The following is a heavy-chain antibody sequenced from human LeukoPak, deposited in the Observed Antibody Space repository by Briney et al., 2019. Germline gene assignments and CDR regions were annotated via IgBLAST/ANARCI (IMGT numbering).Heavy chain of an antibody. D-gene: IGHD2-8*02. CDR3: ARGLVGPDY. Sequence: GGSLRLSCAASEFIFSSHWMHWVRQAPGKGLVWVSRINNDGSDTTYADSVKGRFTISRDNAKNTLYLQMNSLRAEDTAVYYCARGLVGPDYWGQGTLVTVSS. V-gene: IGHV3-74*01. J-gene: IGHJ4*02. CDR1: EFIFSSHW. CDR2: INNDGSDT.